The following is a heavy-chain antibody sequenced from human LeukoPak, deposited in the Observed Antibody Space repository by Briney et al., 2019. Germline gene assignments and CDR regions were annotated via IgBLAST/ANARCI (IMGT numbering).Heavy chain of an antibody. Sequence: PGGSLRLSCAASGFTFSGVAMSWVRQAPGKGLEWVSAISGSGGSTYYADSVKGRFTISRDNSKNTLYLQMNSLRAEDTAVYYCAKAGNYRDYYFDYWGQGTLVTVSS. V-gene: IGHV3-23*01. CDR3: AKAGNYRDYYFDY. CDR1: GFTFSGVA. CDR2: ISGSGGST. J-gene: IGHJ4*02. D-gene: IGHD4-17*01.